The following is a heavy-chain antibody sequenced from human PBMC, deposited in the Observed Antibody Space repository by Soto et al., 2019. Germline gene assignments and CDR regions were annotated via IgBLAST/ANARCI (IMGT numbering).Heavy chain of an antibody. D-gene: IGHD3-3*02. Sequence: SETLSLTCAVYGGSFSCYYWSWIRQPPGKGLEWIGEINHSGSTNYNPSLKSRVTISVGTSKNQFSLKLSSVTAADTAVYYCARTFLEWSAYYYYYMDVWGKGTTVTVSS. CDR1: GGSFSCYY. V-gene: IGHV4-34*01. J-gene: IGHJ6*03. CDR2: INHSGST. CDR3: ARTFLEWSAYYYYYMDV.